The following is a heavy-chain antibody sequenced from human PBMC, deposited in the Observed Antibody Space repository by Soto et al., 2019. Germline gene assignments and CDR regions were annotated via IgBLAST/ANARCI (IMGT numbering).Heavy chain of an antibody. J-gene: IGHJ3*01. CDR3: AKVDCSGGSCYFAAFDF. V-gene: IGHV3-30*18. D-gene: IGHD2-15*01. CDR1: GFTFSSYG. Sequence: GGSLRHSCAASGFTFSSYGMHWVRQAPGKGLEWVAVISYDGTNNYYTESVKGRFTISRDNSKNTLFLQMNSLRAEDTAVYFCAKVDCSGGSCYFAAFDFCGQGTMVTVSS. CDR2: ISYDGTNN.